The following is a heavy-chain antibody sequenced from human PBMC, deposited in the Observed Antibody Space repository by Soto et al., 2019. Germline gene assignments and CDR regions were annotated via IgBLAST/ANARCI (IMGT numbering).Heavy chain of an antibody. CDR2: IIPILGIA. D-gene: IGHD3-10*01. CDR3: ARDRVTGYFDY. Sequence: QVQLVQSGAEVKKPGSSVKVSCKASGATLSSYTISWVRQAPGQGLEWMGRIIPILGIANYPQNFQGRITITADKSTTQVYMELSSLRSEDTAVYYCARDRVTGYFDYWGQGTLVTVSS. J-gene: IGHJ4*02. CDR1: GATLSSYT. V-gene: IGHV1-69*08.